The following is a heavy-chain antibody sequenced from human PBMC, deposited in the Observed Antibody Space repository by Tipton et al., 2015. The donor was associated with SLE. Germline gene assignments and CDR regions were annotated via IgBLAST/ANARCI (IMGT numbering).Heavy chain of an antibody. V-gene: IGHV1-2*06. CDR3: ARDDYSDFWSGTYGMDV. CDR1: GNTFIGLH. Sequence: QVQLVQSGAEVKKPGASVKVSCKASGNTFIGLHMHWVRQAPGQGLEWMGRINPKSGDTDYGKKFRGRVTMTRDTSISTAYMELSRLRSDDTAVYYCARDDYSDFWSGTYGMDVWGQGTTVTISS. J-gene: IGHJ6*02. D-gene: IGHD3-3*01. CDR2: INPKSGDT.